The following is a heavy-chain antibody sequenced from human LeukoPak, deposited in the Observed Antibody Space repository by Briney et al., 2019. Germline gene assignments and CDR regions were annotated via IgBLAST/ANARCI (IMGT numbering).Heavy chain of an antibody. CDR2: ISYDGSNK. J-gene: IGHJ4*02. Sequence: GRSLRLSCAASGFTFSSYGMHWVRQAPGKGLEWVAVISYDGSNKYYADSVKGRFTISRDNSKNTLYLQMNSLRAEGTAVYYCAKDGIAADLWYSDYWGQGTLVTVSS. V-gene: IGHV3-30*18. CDR3: AKDGIAADLWYSDY. CDR1: GFTFSSYG. D-gene: IGHD6-13*01.